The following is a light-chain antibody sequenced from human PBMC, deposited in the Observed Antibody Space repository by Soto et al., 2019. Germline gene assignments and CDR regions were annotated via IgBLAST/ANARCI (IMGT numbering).Light chain of an antibody. CDR3: QQYNTWPPWT. CDR1: QSVSSN. Sequence: EIVMTQSPATLSVSPGERATLSCRASQSVSSNLAWYQHKPGQAPRLLIYGPSTRATGIPTRFSGSGSGTEFTLTISSLHSEDFAVYYCQQYNTWPPWTFGQGTKVDIK. V-gene: IGKV3-15*01. CDR2: GPS. J-gene: IGKJ1*01.